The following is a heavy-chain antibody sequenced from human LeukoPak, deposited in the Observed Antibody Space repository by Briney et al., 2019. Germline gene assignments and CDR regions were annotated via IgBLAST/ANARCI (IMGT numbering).Heavy chain of an antibody. CDR3: AKAPLDLNTAQAT. J-gene: IGHJ4*02. CDR1: GFTFSSYG. Sequence: GGFLRLSCAASGFTFSSYGMSWVRQAPGKGLEWVSAISGSGGSTYYADSVKGRFTISRDNSKNTLYLQMNSLRAEDTAVYYCAKAPLDLNTAQATWGQGTLVTVSS. CDR2: ISGSGGST. V-gene: IGHV3-23*01. D-gene: IGHD5-18*01.